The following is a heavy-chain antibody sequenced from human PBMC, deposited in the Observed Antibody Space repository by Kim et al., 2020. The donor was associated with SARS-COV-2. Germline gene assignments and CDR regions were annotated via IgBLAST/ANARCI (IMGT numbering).Heavy chain of an antibody. CDR3: ARAVNFDY. CDR2: DSGRT. V-gene: IGHV4-59*01. J-gene: IGHJ4*02. Sequence: DSGRTNSNPSLKSRVTISVDMSKSQFSLNLRSVTAADTAVYYCARAVNFDYWGQGTLVTVSS. D-gene: IGHD6-19*01.